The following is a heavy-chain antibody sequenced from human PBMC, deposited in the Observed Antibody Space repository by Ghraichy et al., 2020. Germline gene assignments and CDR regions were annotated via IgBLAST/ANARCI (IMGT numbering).Heavy chain of an antibody. Sequence: GESLRLSCAASGFTFGTYSINWVRQAPGRGLEWISYINSRGDTKYYADSVKGRLTISRDNAKNSLFLQINSLRDEDTAVYYCSRGGSSWYGFDFWGQGTLVTVSS. J-gene: IGHJ4*02. D-gene: IGHD6-13*01. V-gene: IGHV3-48*02. CDR1: GFTFGTYS. CDR2: INSRGDTK. CDR3: SRGGSSWYGFDF.